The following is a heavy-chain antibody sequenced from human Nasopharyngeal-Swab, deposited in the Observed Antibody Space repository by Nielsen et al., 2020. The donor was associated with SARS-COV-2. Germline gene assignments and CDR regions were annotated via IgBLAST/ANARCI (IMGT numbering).Heavy chain of an antibody. V-gene: IGHV3-21*01. CDR3: ASDYGGNQPIFDY. CDR2: ISSSSSYI. CDR1: GFTFSSYA. D-gene: IGHD4-23*01. J-gene: IGHJ4*02. Sequence: GESLKISCSASGFTFSSYAMHWVRQAPGKGLEWVSSISSSSSYIYYADSVKGRFTISRDNAKNSLYLQMNSLRAEDTAVYYCASDYGGNQPIFDYWGQGTLVTVSS.